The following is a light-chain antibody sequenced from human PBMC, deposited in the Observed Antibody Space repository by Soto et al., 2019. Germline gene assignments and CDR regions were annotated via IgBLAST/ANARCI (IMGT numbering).Light chain of an antibody. J-gene: IGKJ1*01. CDR3: QQYNSYPWT. V-gene: IGKV1-5*03. Sequence: DIQMAQSPSTLSASVGDRVTITCRASQSISSWLSWYQQKPVEAPKLLIYKASSLESGVPSRFSGSGSGTEFTLTISSLQPDDFATYYCQQYNSYPWTFGQGTKVDIK. CDR2: KAS. CDR1: QSISSW.